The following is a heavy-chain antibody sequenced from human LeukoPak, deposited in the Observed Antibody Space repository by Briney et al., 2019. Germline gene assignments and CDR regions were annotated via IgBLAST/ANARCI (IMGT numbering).Heavy chain of an antibody. J-gene: IGHJ4*02. Sequence: GRSLRLSCAASGFTFDDYAMHWVRQAPGKGLEWVSGISWNTGTIGYADSVKGRFTISRDNAKNSLYLQMNSLRVEDTALYYCAKDTTSAILNATDYWGQGILVTVSS. V-gene: IGHV3-9*01. CDR3: AKDTTSAILNATDY. D-gene: IGHD3-9*01. CDR1: GFTFDDYA. CDR2: ISWNTGTI.